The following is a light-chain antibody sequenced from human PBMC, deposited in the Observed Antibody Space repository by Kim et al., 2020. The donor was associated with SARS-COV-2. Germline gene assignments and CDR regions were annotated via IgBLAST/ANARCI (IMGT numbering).Light chain of an antibody. CDR3: QSYNRSSVV. CDR1: GGSVDGNY. V-gene: IGLV6-57*03. J-gene: IGLJ2*01. Sequence: GKTVTISCTRSGGSVDGNYVQWYQQRPGGVPTTVIYEDDQSPSGVSDRFSGSIDNSSNSASLTISGLKTEDEADYYCQSYNRSSVVFGGGTQLTVL. CDR2: EDD.